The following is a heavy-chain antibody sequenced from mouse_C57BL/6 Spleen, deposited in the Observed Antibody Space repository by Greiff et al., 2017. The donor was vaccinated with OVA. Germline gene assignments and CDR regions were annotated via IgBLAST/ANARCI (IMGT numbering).Heavy chain of an antibody. D-gene: IGHD1-1*01. V-gene: IGHV1-15*01. CDR2: IDPETGGT. CDR1: GYTFTDYE. J-gene: IGHJ2*01. CDR3: TRRHYGSSYFDY. Sequence: VQVVESGAELVRPGASVTLSCKASGYTFTDYEMHWVKQTPVHGLEWIGAIDPETGGTAYNQKFKGKAILTADKSSSTAYMELRSLTSEDSAVYYCTRRHYGSSYFDYWGQGTTLTVSS.